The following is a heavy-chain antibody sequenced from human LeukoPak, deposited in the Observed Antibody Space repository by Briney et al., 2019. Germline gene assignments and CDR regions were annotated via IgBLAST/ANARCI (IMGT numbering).Heavy chain of an antibody. CDR3: VRDNYGGILDF. D-gene: IGHD2-21*01. V-gene: IGHV3-30*04. J-gene: IGHJ4*02. Sequence: PGGSLRLSCAASGFTFTRYTMHWVRQAPGKGLEWVAVVLYDGSNKYYADSVKGRFTLSRDNFKNTLSLQMNTLRADDTAVYYCVRDNYGGILDFWGQGTLVTVSS. CDR2: VLYDGSNK. CDR1: GFTFTRYT.